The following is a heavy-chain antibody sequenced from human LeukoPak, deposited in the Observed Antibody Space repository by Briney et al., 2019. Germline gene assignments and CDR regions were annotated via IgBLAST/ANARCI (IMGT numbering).Heavy chain of an antibody. CDR1: GGTFSSYA. CDR2: IIPILGIA. D-gene: IGHD1-26*01. Sequence: ASVKVSYKASGGTFSSYAISWVRQAPGQGLEWMGRIIPILGIANYAQKFQGRVTITADKSTSTAYMELSSLRSEDTAVYYCARGGELLGYWGQGTLVTVSS. CDR3: ARGGELLGY. V-gene: IGHV1-69*04. J-gene: IGHJ4*02.